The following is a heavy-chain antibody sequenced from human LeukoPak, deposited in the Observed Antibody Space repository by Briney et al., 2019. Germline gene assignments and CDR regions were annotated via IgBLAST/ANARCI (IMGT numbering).Heavy chain of an antibody. Sequence: GGSLRLSCAGSGFTFSNNWMSWVRQAPGKGLEWVANIKQDGNEEYYVDSVKGRFTISRDNAINSLYLQMNSLRAEDTAVYYCARDWGYGLDCWGQGTLVTVSS. V-gene: IGHV3-7*01. CDR2: IKQDGNEE. CDR3: ARDWGYGLDC. D-gene: IGHD3-16*01. CDR1: GFTFSNNW. J-gene: IGHJ4*02.